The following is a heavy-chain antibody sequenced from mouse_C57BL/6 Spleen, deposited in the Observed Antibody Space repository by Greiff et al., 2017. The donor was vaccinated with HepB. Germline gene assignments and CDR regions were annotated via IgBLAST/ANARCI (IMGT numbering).Heavy chain of an antibody. Sequence: EVQVVESEGGLVQPGSSMKLSCTASGFTFSDYYMAWVRQVPEKGLEWVANINYDGSSTYYLDSLKSRFIISRDNAKNILYLQMSSLKSEDTATYYCARETPLTVVAHYFVYWGQGTTLTVSS. CDR1: GFTFSDYY. CDR2: INYDGSST. CDR3: ARETPLTVVAHYFVY. D-gene: IGHD1-1*01. J-gene: IGHJ2*01. V-gene: IGHV5-16*01.